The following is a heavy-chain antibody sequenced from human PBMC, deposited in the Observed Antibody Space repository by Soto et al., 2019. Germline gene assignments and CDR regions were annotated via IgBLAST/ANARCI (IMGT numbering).Heavy chain of an antibody. CDR2: IIPILGIA. D-gene: IGHD2-15*01. V-gene: IGHV1-69*02. CDR1: GGTFSSYT. Sequence: QVQLVQSGAEVKKPGSSVKVSCKASGGTFSSYTISWVRQAPGQGLEWMGRIIPILGIANYAQKFQGRVTITADKSTSPAYMELSSLRSEDTAVYYCAEGYCSGGSCYSRGHWYFDLWGRGTLVTVSS. J-gene: IGHJ2*01. CDR3: AEGYCSGGSCYSRGHWYFDL.